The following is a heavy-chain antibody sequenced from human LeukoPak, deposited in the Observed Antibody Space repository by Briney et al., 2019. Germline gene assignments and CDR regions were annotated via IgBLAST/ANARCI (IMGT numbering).Heavy chain of an antibody. V-gene: IGHV1-24*01. CDR1: GYTLTELS. CDR3: ARANYDFWRDYRVTSFQH. CDR2: FDPEDGET. D-gene: IGHD3-3*01. J-gene: IGHJ1*01. Sequence: ASVKVSCKVSGYTLTELSMHWVRQAPGKGLEWMGGFDPEDGETIYAQKFRGRVTITTDESTSTAYMELSRLRSEDTAVYYCARANYDFWRDYRVTSFQHWGQGTLVTVSS.